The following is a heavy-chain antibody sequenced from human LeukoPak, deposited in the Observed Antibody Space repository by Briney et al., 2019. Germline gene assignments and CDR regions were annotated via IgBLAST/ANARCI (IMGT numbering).Heavy chain of an antibody. CDR3: ARVFGAGYSDY. CDR2: IKQDGSEK. D-gene: IGHD4/OR15-4a*01. V-gene: IGHV3-7*01. J-gene: IGHJ4*02. Sequence: GGSLRLSCAASGFTFSSYWMSWVRQAPGKGLEWVSNIKQDGSEKYYVDSVKGRFTISRDNAKNSLYLQMNSLRAEDTAVYYCARVFGAGYSDYWGQETLVTVSS. CDR1: GFTFSSYW.